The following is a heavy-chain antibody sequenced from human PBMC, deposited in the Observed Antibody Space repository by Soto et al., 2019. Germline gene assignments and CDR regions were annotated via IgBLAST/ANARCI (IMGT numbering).Heavy chain of an antibody. CDR1: GGSFSGYY. CDR2: INDRGSI. V-gene: IGHV4-34*01. CDR3: ARESHDIRTGPPRVWYFDL. Sequence: QVQLQQWGAGPLRPLETLSLSCGVSGGSFSGYYWAWIRQSPGKGLEWIGEINDRGSINYNPSLKSRVTISVDTSKNHYSLNLRSVTAADTAVYYCARESHDIRTGPPRVWYFDLWGRGTLVTVSS. D-gene: IGHD3-9*01. J-gene: IGHJ2*01.